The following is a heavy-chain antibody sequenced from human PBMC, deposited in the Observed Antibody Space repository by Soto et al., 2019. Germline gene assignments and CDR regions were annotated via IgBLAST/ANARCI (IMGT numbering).Heavy chain of an antibody. CDR3: ASVGLTTVTDHFDC. V-gene: IGHV4-31*03. Sequence: PSETLSLTCTVSGGSISSGGYYWSWIRQHPGKGLEWIGYIYYSGSTYYNPSLKSRVTISVDTSKNQFSLKLSSVTAADTAVYYCASVGLTTVTDHFDCWGQGTLVTVSS. CDR2: IYYSGST. CDR1: GGSISSGGYY. D-gene: IGHD4-17*01. J-gene: IGHJ4*02.